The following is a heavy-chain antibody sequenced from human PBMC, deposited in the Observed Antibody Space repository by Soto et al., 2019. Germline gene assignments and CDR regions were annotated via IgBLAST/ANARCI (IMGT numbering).Heavy chain of an antibody. J-gene: IGHJ6*02. CDR3: ARDRQIYGMDV. CDR1: GFTVSSNY. V-gene: IGHV3-66*01. CDR2: IYSGGST. Sequence: EVPLVESGGGLVQPGGSLRLSCAASGFTVSSNYMSWVRQAPGKGLEWVSVIYSGGSTYYADSVKGRFTISRDNSKNSLDLQMNSLRAEDTAVYYCARDRQIYGMDVWGQGTTVTVSS.